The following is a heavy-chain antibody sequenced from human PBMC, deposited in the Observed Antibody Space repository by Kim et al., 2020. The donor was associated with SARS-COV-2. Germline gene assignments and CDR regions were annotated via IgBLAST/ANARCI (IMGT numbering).Heavy chain of an antibody. CDR3: ARVSELRYLDWSRNYGMDV. D-gene: IGHD3-9*01. J-gene: IGHJ6*02. V-gene: IGHV3-30*04. Sequence: GRFTISRDNSKSTLYLQMNSLGAEDTAVYYCARVSELRYLDWSRNYGMDVWGQGTTVTVSS.